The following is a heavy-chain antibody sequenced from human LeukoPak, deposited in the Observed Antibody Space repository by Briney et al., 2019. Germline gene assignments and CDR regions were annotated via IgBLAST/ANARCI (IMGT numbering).Heavy chain of an antibody. J-gene: IGHJ4*02. CDR1: GFTFSSYA. D-gene: IGHD3-22*01. Sequence: GGSLRLSCAASGFTFSSYAMSWVRQAPGKGLEWVSAISGSGGSTYYADSVKGRFTISRDNSKNTLYLQMNSLRAEDTAVYYCAEVGITMIVVVTYYFDYWGQGTLVTVSS. V-gene: IGHV3-23*01. CDR3: AEVGITMIVVVTYYFDY. CDR2: ISGSGGST.